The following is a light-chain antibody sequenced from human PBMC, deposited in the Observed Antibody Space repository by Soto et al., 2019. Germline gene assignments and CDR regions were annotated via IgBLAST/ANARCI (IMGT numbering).Light chain of an antibody. CDR1: QDIRSD. CDR3: LQDYTYPRT. Sequence: AIQMTQSPSSLSASLGDRVTITCRASQDIRSDLAWYQKKSGKAPKLLIYAASTLQSGVPSRFSGSGSGSDLALTISSLQPEDFATYYCLQDYTYPRTFGQGTSVDI. CDR2: AAS. V-gene: IGKV1-6*01. J-gene: IGKJ1*01.